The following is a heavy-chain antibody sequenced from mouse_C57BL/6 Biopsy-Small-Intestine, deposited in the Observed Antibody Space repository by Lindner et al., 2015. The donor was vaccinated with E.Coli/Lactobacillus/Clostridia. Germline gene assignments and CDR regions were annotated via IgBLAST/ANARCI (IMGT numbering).Heavy chain of an antibody. CDR2: IDPENGDT. V-gene: IGHV14-4*01. D-gene: IGHD2-1*01. J-gene: IGHJ4*01. CDR1: CTLTIKDDY. Sequence: VVVSDGPXSKXSCTAFCTLTIKDDYMHWVKQRPEQGLEWIGWIDPENGDTEYASKFQVKATITADTSSNIASLQLSSLTSEDTAVYYCTTGKMRNYYSMDYWGQGTSVTVSS. CDR3: TTGKMRNYYSMDY.